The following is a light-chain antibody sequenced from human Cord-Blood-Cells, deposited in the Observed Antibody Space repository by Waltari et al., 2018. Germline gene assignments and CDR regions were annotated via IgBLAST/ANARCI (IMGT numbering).Light chain of an antibody. CDR3: QQRSNWPLT. CDR2: DAS. J-gene: IGKJ4*01. V-gene: IGKV3-11*01. Sequence: EIVLTQCPATLPLYKVERATFACRARRGVSSYLACSQQKPGQAPRLLSYDASNRATGIPARFSGSGSGTDFTRTISSLEPEDFAVYYCQQRSNWPLTFGGGTKVEIK. CDR1: RGVSSY.